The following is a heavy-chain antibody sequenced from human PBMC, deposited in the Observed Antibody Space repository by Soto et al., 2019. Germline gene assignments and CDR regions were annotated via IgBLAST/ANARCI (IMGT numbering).Heavy chain of an antibody. D-gene: IGHD2-21*02. CDR2: MYKTGST. CDR3: ARDLWGYCGTDCYPLDV. CDR1: GGSISGYY. J-gene: IGHJ6*02. V-gene: IGHV4-59*01. Sequence: QVQLQESGPGLVKPSETLSLTCTVSGGSISGYYWSWIRQPPGKGLEWIGYMYKTGSTVYNPSFKSRVTISVDTSKNQFSLKLNSVTVADTAVYYCARDLWGYCGTDCYPLDVWGQGTTVTVSS.